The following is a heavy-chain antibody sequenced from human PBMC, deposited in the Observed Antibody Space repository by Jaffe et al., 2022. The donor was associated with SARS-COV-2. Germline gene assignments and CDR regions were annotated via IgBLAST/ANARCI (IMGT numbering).Heavy chain of an antibody. V-gene: IGHV7-4-1*02. J-gene: IGHJ5*02. D-gene: IGHD6-13*01. CDR2: INTNTGNP. CDR1: GYTFTSYA. CDR3: AIRPASYLIAAAGGTRFDP. Sequence: QVQLVQSGSELKKPGASVKVSCKASGYTFTSYAMNWVRQAPGQGLEWMGWINTNTGNPTYAQGFTGRFVFSLDTSVSTAYLQISSLKAEDTAVYYCAIRPASYLIAAAGGTRFDPWGQGTLVTVSS.